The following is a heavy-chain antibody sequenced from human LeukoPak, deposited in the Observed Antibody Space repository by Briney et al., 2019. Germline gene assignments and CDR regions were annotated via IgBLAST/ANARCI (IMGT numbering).Heavy chain of an antibody. CDR2: ISYNDGST. CDR3: AKDSPLLTI. J-gene: IGHJ3*02. Sequence: PGGSLRLSCTAPGFTFSSYGMSWVRQAPGKGLQWVSAISYNDGSTYYADSVKGRFTISRDNSKNTLYLQMNSLRAEDTATYYCAKDSPLLTIWGQGTMVTVSS. V-gene: IGHV3-23*01. CDR1: GFTFSSYG.